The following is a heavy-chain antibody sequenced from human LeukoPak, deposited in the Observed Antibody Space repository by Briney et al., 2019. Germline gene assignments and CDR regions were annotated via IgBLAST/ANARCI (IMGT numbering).Heavy chain of an antibody. CDR3: ARDSDRSRDDDFDI. J-gene: IGHJ3*02. CDR2: IGTAGDT. V-gene: IGHV3-13*01. D-gene: IGHD3-22*01. CDR1: GFTFSSYD. Sequence: GGSLRLSCAASGFTFSSYDMHWVRQDTGKGLEWVSGIGTAGDTYYSGSVKGRFTISREDAKNSLYLQMNSLRAEDTAVYFCARDSDRSRDDDFDIWGQGTMVTVSS.